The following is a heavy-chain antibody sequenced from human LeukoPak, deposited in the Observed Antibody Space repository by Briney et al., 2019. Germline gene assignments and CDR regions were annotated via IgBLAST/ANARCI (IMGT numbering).Heavy chain of an antibody. D-gene: IGHD4-17*01. CDR3: ASGARGTREGGDLYSFDY. J-gene: IGHJ4*02. CDR2: IKQDGSEK. CDR1: GFTFSSYW. V-gene: IGHV3-7*01. Sequence: GGSLRLSCAASGFTFSSYWMCWVRQAPGKGLEWVANIKQDGSEKYYVDSVKGRFTISRDNAKNALHLQLNSLRAEDTAVYYCASGARGTREGGDLYSFDYWGQGTLVTVSS.